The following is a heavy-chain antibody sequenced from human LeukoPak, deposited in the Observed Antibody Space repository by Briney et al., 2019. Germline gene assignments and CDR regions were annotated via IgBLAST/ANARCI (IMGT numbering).Heavy chain of an antibody. CDR2: INPNSGGT. J-gene: IGHJ5*02. D-gene: IGHD4-11*01. V-gene: IGHV1-2*02. CDR3: ARDGDDYSNENWFDP. Sequence: GASVKVSCKASGYTFTGYYMHWVRQAPGQGLEWRGWINPNSGGTNYAQKFQGRVTMTRDTSISTAYMELSRLRSDDTAVYYCARDGDDYSNENWFDPWGQGTLVTVSS. CDR1: GYTFTGYY.